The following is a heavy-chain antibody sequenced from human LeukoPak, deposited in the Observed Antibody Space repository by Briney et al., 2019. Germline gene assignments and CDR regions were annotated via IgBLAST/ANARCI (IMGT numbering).Heavy chain of an antibody. CDR3: ARDLSGVTGYTYGRGIDY. D-gene: IGHD5-18*01. CDR2: IKQDGSEK. J-gene: IGHJ4*02. CDR1: GFTFSSYW. V-gene: IGHV3-7*01. Sequence: GGSLRLSCAASGFTFSSYWMSWVRQAPGKGLEWVANIKQDGSEKYYVDSVRGRFTISRDNAKTSLYLQMNSLRAEDTAVYYCARDLSGVTGYTYGRGIDYWGQGTLVTVSS.